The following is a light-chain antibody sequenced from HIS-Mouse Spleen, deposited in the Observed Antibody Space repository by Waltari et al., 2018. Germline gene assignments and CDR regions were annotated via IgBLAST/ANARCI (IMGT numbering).Light chain of an antibody. V-gene: IGKV3-20*01. CDR1: QSVSSSY. CDR3: QQYGSSPLT. J-gene: IGKJ4*01. CDR2: GAS. Sequence: IVLTQSPGTLSLSPGERATLSCTASQSVSSSYLAWYQQKPGQAPRLRIYGASSRATGIPDRFSGSGSGTDFTLTISRLEPEDFAVYYCQQYGSSPLTFGGGTKVEIK.